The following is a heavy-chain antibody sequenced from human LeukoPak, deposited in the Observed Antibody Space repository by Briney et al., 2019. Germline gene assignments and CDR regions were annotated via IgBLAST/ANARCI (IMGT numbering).Heavy chain of an antibody. CDR1: GFTFSDHS. J-gene: IGHJ4*02. CDR3: ARGGRYCSSTSCYDFDY. CDR2: ISSSSSYI. V-gene: IGHV3-21*04. Sequence: GGSLRLSCAASGFTFSDHSMNWVRQAPGKGLEWVSSISSSSSYIYYADSVKGRFTISRDNAKNSLYLQMNSLRAEDTAVYYCARGGRYCSSTSCYDFDYWGQGTLVTVSS. D-gene: IGHD2-2*01.